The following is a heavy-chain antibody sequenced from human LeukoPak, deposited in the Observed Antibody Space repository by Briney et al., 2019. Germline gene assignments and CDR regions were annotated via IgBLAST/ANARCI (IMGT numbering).Heavy chain of an antibody. CDR3: ARAGYYGDDAFDL. V-gene: IGHV3-7*01. CDR2: IRQDGSEK. CDR1: GFIIGSYW. Sequence: GGSLRLSCVASGFIIGSYWMSWVRQAPGKGLEWVANIRQDGSEKYYVDSVKGRLTISRDNAKNSPYLQMNNLTAADTAIYYCARAGYYGDDAFDLWGQGTRVTVSS. J-gene: IGHJ3*01. D-gene: IGHD2/OR15-2a*01.